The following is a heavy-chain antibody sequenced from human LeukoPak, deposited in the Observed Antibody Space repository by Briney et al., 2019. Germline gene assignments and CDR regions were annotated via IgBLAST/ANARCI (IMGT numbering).Heavy chain of an antibody. V-gene: IGHV3-48*03. D-gene: IGHD2-2*01. J-gene: IGHJ4*02. CDR3: AREGVLVSAAVDY. Sequence: GGSLRLSCAASGFTFSSYEMNCVRQAPGKGLEWVSYISISGSTIYYADSVKGRFTISRDNAKDSLYLQMNSLRAEDTAVYYCAREGVLVSAAVDYWGQGTLVTVSS. CDR1: GFTFSSYE. CDR2: ISISGSTI.